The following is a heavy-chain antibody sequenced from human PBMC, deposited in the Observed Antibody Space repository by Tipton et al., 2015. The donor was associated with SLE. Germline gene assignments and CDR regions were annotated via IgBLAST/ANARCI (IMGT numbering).Heavy chain of an antibody. J-gene: IGHJ6*04. CDR1: GYTFTSYG. CDR2: ISAYNGNT. Sequence: QVQLVQSGPEVKKPRASVKVSCKASGYTFTSYGISWVRQAPGQGLEWMGWISAYNGNTNYAQKLQGRVTMTTDTSTSTAYMELRSLRSDDTAVYYCARVGYSNYYYYYYGMDVWGKGTTVTVSS. CDR3: ARVGYSNYYYYYYGMDV. V-gene: IGHV1-18*01. D-gene: IGHD4-11*01.